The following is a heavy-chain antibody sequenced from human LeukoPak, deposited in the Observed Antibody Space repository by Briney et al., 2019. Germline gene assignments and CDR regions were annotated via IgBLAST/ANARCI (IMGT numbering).Heavy chain of an antibody. D-gene: IGHD2-21*01. CDR2: ISSNGGST. V-gene: IGHV3-64*01. CDR3: ARGVYCGGDCFDP. CDR1: GFHLSSYA. J-gene: IGHJ5*02. Sequence: GGSLRHSCAASGFHLSSYAMHWVRQAPGKGLEYVSAISSNGGSTYYANAVKGRFTISRDNSKNTLYLQMGSLRAEDMAVYYCARGVYCGGDCFDPWGQGTLVTVSS.